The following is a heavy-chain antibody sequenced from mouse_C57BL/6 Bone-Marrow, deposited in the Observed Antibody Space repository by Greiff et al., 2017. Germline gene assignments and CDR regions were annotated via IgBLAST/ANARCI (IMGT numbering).Heavy chain of an antibody. D-gene: IGHD2-4*01. CDR2: IDPENGDT. J-gene: IGHJ2*01. Sequence: VQLQQSGAELVRPGASVKLSCTASGFNIKDDYMHWVKHRPEQGLEWIGWIDPENGDTEYASKFQGKATITADTSSNTAYLQLSSLTSEDTAVYYCTTLYYEYDEDYWGQGTTLTVSS. CDR1: GFNIKDDY. V-gene: IGHV14-4*01. CDR3: TTLYYEYDEDY.